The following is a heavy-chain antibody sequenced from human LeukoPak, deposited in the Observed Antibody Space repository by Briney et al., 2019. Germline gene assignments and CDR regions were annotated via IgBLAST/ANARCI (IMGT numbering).Heavy chain of an antibody. Sequence: APVKVSCKASGYTFTSYGISWVRQAPGQGLEWMGWISAYNGNTNYAQKLQGRVTMTTDTSTSTAYMELRSLRSDDTAVYYCARGTLWFGEPNAFDIWGQGTMVTVSS. V-gene: IGHV1-18*01. CDR3: ARGTLWFGEPNAFDI. J-gene: IGHJ3*02. CDR2: ISAYNGNT. CDR1: GYTFTSYG. D-gene: IGHD3-10*01.